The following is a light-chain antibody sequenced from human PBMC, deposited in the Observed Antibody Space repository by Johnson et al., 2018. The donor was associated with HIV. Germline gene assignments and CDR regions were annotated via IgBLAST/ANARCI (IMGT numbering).Light chain of an antibody. CDR3: GTWDTGLSAPYV. CDR2: ENN. J-gene: IGLJ1*01. V-gene: IGLV1-51*02. CDR1: SSNIGNNY. Sequence: QSVLTQPPSVSAAPGQKVTISCSGSSSNIGNNYVSWYQQLSGTAPKLLIYENNKRPSGIPDRFSGYKSGTSATLAITGLQTGHEANYYCGTWDTGLSAPYVSGTGTKVTVL.